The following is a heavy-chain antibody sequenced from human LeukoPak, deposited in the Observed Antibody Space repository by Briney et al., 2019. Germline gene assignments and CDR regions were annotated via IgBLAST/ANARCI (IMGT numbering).Heavy chain of an antibody. CDR3: ARGYCSSTSCYVKFPHYFDY. D-gene: IGHD2-2*01. CDR1: GGSFSGYY. V-gene: IGHV4-34*01. Sequence: ETLSLTCAVYGGSFSGYYWSWIRQPPGKGLEWIGEINHSGSTNYNPSLKSRVTISVDTSKNQSSLKLSSVTAADTAVYYCARGYCSSTSCYVKFPHYFDYWGQGTLVTVSS. CDR2: INHSGST. J-gene: IGHJ4*02.